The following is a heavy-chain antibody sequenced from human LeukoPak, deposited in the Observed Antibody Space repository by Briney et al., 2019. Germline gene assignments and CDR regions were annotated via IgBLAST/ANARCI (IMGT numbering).Heavy chain of an antibody. CDR2: IYYSGST. V-gene: IGHV4-59*08. D-gene: IGHD6-13*01. Sequence: SETLSLTCTVSGGSISSYYWSWIRQPPGKGLEWIGYIYYSGSTNYNPSLKSRVTISVDTSKNQFSLKLSSVTAADTAVYYCARHGHSSSWYDYWGQGTLVTVPS. CDR3: ARHGHSSSWYDY. CDR1: GGSISSYY. J-gene: IGHJ4*02.